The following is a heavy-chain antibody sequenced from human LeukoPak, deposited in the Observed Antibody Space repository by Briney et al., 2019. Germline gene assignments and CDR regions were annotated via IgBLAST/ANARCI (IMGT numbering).Heavy chain of an antibody. CDR3: AREYSSSCQFDP. CDR2: INPSGGST. D-gene: IGHD6-13*01. V-gene: IGHV1-46*01. CDR1: GYTFTSYY. J-gene: IGHJ5*02. Sequence: ASVKVSCKASGYTFTSYYMHWVRQAPGQGLEWMGIINPSGGSTSYAQKFQGRVTMTRYTSTSTVYMELSSLRSEDTAVCYCAREYSSSCQFDPWGQGTLVTVSS.